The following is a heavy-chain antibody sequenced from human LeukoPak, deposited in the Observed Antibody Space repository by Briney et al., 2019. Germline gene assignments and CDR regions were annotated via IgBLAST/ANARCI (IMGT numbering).Heavy chain of an antibody. CDR1: GGSISTYF. D-gene: IGHD6-19*01. Sequence: SETLSLTCTVSGGSISTYFWSLIRQPPGKGLEWIGYIYYSGSTNYNPPLKSRVTISVDTSKNQFSLKLSSVTAADTAVYFCARDRGRAVAGWYYYFDCWGQGTLVTVSS. CDR3: ARDRGRAVAGWYYYFDC. J-gene: IGHJ4*02. V-gene: IGHV4-59*01. CDR2: IYYSGST.